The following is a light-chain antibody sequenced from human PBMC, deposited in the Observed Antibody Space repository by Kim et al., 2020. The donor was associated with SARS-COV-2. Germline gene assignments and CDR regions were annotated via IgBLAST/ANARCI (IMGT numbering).Light chain of an antibody. V-gene: IGKV3-11*01. CDR3: QQRSNWPVT. Sequence: LSPGEKATLPCRASQSVSSYLAWYQQKPGQATRLLIYDAYDRATGIPARFSGSGSGTDFTLTFSSLEPEDFAVYYCQQRSNWPVTFGQGTRLEIK. J-gene: IGKJ5*01. CDR2: DAY. CDR1: QSVSSY.